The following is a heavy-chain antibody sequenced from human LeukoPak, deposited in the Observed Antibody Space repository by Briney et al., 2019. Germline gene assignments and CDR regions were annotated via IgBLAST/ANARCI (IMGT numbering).Heavy chain of an antibody. CDR3: ATHRYSEWSRAFDI. D-gene: IGHD3-3*01. Sequence: PSETLSLTCTVAGGSISTYYWSCIRQPPGKGLVWFGYIYYSGTSNYNPSLKIQVTISVYTSKNQFSLYLRSVTAADTAVYYCATHRYSEWSRAFDIWGQGTMVTVSS. CDR1: GGSISTYY. V-gene: IGHV4-59*08. J-gene: IGHJ3*02. CDR2: IYYSGTS.